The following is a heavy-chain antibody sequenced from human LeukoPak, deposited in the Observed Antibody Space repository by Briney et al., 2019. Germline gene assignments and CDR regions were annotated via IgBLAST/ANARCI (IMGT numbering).Heavy chain of an antibody. CDR1: GGSISSYY. CDR2: IYYSGST. CDR3: ARRKLQLTPFDY. V-gene: IGHV4-59*08. J-gene: IGHJ4*02. D-gene: IGHD5-18*01. Sequence: PSETLSLTCTVSGGSISSYYWSWIRQPPGKGLEWIGYIYYSGSTNYNPSLKSRVTISVDTSKNQFSLKLSSVTAADTAVYYCARRKLQLTPFDYWGQGTLVTVSS.